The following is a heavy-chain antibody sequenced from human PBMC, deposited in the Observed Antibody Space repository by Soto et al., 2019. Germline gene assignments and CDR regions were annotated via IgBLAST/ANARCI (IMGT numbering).Heavy chain of an antibody. V-gene: IGHV1-3*01. CDR1: GYTFSTYA. CDR3: ARGSIAVPKIYYYYYMDF. Sequence: QVQLVQSGAEVKKPGASVKVSCKASGYTFSTYAMHWVRQAPGQRLEWMGWINAGNGNTKYSQKFQGRVTITRDTSASTAYMELSSLRSEDTAMYYCARGSIAVPKIYYYYYMDFWGKGTTDTVSS. J-gene: IGHJ6*03. D-gene: IGHD6-6*01. CDR2: INAGNGNT.